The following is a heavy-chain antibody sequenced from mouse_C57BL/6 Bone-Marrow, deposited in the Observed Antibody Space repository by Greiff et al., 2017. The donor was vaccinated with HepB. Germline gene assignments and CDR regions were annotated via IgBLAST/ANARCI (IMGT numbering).Heavy chain of an antibody. V-gene: IGHV1-9*01. J-gene: IGHJ3*01. CDR3: ARRGVIATVVPPWFAY. CDR2: ILPGSGST. D-gene: IGHD2-4*01. CDR1: GYTFTGYW. Sequence: VQLQQSGAELMKPGASVKLSCKATGYTFTGYWIEGVKQRPGHGLEWIGEILPGSGSTNYNEKFKGKATFTADTSSNTAYMQLSSLTPEDSAIYYCARRGVIATVVPPWFAYWSQGTLVTVSA.